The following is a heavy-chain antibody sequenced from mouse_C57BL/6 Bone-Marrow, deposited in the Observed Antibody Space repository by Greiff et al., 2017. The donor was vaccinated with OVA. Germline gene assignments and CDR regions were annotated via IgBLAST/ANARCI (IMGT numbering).Heavy chain of an antibody. D-gene: IGHD2-2*01. CDR1: GYTFTDYN. CDR2: INPNNGGT. CDR3: ARSPLWLPYWYFDV. V-gene: IGHV1-18*01. Sequence: VQLQQSGPELVKPGASVKIPCKASGYTFTDYNMDWVKQSHGKSLEWIGDINPNNGGTIYNQKFKGKATLTVDTSSSTAYMELRSLTSEDTAVYYCARSPLWLPYWYFDVWGTGTTVTVSS. J-gene: IGHJ1*03.